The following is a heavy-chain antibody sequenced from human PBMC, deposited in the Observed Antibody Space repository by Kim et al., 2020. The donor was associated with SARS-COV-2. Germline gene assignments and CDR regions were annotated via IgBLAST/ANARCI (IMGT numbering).Heavy chain of an antibody. CDR1: GGTFSSYA. CDR2: IIPILGIT. D-gene: IGHD6-6*01. Sequence: SVKVSCKASGGTFSSYAISWVRQAPGQGLEWMGRIIPILGITNYAQKFQGRVTITADKSTSTAYMELSSLRSEDTAVYYCARSIAAHDAFDIWGQGTMVTVSS. CDR3: ARSIAAHDAFDI. V-gene: IGHV1-69*04. J-gene: IGHJ3*02.